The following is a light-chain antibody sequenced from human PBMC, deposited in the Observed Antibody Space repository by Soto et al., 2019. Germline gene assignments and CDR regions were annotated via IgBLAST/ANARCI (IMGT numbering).Light chain of an antibody. CDR2: GAS. CDR3: QQYSDLPMT. CDR1: QTVNNNY. J-gene: IGKJ5*01. V-gene: IGKV3-20*01. Sequence: DIVLTQSPGTLSLSPGERAILSCRASQTVNNNYLAWCGQKPGQAPRLLIYGASRRATGIPDRFSGSASGTDFTLTISRLEPEDFAVYFCQQYSDLPMTFGQGTRLEI.